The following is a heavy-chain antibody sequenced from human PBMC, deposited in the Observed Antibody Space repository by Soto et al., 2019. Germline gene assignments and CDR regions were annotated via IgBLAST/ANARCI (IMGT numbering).Heavy chain of an antibody. Sequence: QVQLQESAPGLVKPSETLSLTCTVSGGSISSYCWSWIRQPPGKGMEWIGYIYYNGSTNYNPSLKSRVTISVDTSKNQFSLKLSSVTAADTAVYYCAIDRPARASGYPLSPPYYYYVMDVWGQGTTVTVSS. CDR3: AIDRPARASGYPLSPPYYYYVMDV. CDR2: IYYNGST. J-gene: IGHJ6*02. V-gene: IGHV4-59*01. CDR1: GGSISSYC. D-gene: IGHD5-12*01.